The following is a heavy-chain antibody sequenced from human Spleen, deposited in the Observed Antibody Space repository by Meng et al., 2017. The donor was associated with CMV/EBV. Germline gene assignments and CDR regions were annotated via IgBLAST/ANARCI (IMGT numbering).Heavy chain of an antibody. V-gene: IGHV4-61*01. CDR3: ARELDYFDSSGYALDY. CDR1: GGSVSSGSYY. Sequence: GSLRLSCTVSGGSVSSGSYYWSWIRQPPGKGLEWIGYIYYSGSTNYNPSLKSRVTISVDTSKNQFALKLSSVTAADTAVYYCARELDYFDSSGYALDYWGQGTLVTVSS. J-gene: IGHJ4*02. D-gene: IGHD3-22*01. CDR2: IYYSGST.